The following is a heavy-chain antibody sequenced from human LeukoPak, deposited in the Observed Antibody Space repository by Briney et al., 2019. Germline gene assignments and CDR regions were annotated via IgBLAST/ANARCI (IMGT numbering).Heavy chain of an antibody. CDR2: INPNRGDT. Sequence: ASVKVSCKASGYTFTDYYFHWVRQAPGQGLEWMGRINPNRGDTIYTQKFQGRVTMTRDTSISTSYVELSRLRSDDTAVYYCARMSIAVAGLLDYWGQGTLLTVSS. J-gene: IGHJ4*02. CDR3: ARMSIAVAGLLDY. D-gene: IGHD6-19*01. V-gene: IGHV1-2*06. CDR1: GYTFTDYY.